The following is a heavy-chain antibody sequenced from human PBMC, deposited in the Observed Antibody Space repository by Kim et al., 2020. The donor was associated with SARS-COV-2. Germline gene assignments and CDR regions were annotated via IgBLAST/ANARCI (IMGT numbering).Heavy chain of an antibody. Sequence: GGSLRLSCAASGFTFDDYAMHWVRQAPGKGLEWVSGISWNSGSIGYADSVKGRFTISRDNAKNSLYLQMNSLRAEDTALYYCAKDRDSYNWNYFDYWGQG. D-gene: IGHD1-20*01. V-gene: IGHV3-9*01. J-gene: IGHJ4*02. CDR1: GFTFDDYA. CDR2: ISWNSGSI. CDR3: AKDRDSYNWNYFDY.